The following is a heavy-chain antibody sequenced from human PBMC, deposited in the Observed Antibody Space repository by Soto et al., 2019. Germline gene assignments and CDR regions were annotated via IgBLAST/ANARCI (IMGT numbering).Heavy chain of an antibody. Sequence: SETLSLTCTVSGGSISSSSYYWGWIRQPPGKGLEWIGSIYYSGSTYYNPSLKSRVTISVDTSKNQFSLKLSSVTAADTAVYYCARASQVLLWFGESPMDVWGQGTTVTV. J-gene: IGHJ6*02. V-gene: IGHV4-39*01. D-gene: IGHD3-10*01. CDR2: IYYSGST. CDR1: GGSISSSSYY. CDR3: ARASQVLLWFGESPMDV.